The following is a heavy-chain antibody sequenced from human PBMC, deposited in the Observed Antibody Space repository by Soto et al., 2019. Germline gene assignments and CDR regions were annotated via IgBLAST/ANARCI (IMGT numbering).Heavy chain of an antibody. J-gene: IGHJ4*02. Sequence: PSETLSLTWTVSGGSISGYYWSWIRQPPGKGLEWIGFISYSGTTHYSASLRSRVSITVDTSKNQFSLDLSSVTAADTAVYYCATMGTPVTGLYYFDYWGQGTLVTVSS. V-gene: IGHV4-30-4*01. CDR1: GGSISGYY. CDR2: ISYSGTT. CDR3: ATMGTPVTGLYYFDY. D-gene: IGHD4-17*01.